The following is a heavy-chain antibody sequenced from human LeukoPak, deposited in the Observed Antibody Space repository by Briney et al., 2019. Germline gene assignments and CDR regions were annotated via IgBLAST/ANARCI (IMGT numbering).Heavy chain of an antibody. Sequence: LRLSCAASGFTFSDYYMSWIRQAPGKGLEWIGSIYYSGSAYYNPSLKSRVTISVDTSKNQFSLKLSSVTAADTAVYYCARHYYDSSGYYRPYWGQGTLVTVSS. CDR2: IYYSGSA. V-gene: IGHV4-39*01. CDR3: ARHYYDSSGYYRPY. CDR1: GFTFSDYY. D-gene: IGHD3-22*01. J-gene: IGHJ4*02.